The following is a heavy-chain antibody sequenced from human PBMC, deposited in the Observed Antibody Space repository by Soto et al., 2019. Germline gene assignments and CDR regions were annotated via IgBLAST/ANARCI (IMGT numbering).Heavy chain of an antibody. CDR2: ISWNSGSI. J-gene: IGHJ3*02. D-gene: IGHD4-4*01. V-gene: IGHV3-9*01. Sequence: GGSLRLSCAASGFTFDDYVMHWVRQAPGKGLEWVSGISWNSGSIGYADSVKGRFTISRDNAKNSLYLQMNSLRAEDTALYYCAKDQQKLQYQRGGAFDIWGQGTMVTVSS. CDR3: AKDQQKLQYQRGGAFDI. CDR1: GFTFDDYV.